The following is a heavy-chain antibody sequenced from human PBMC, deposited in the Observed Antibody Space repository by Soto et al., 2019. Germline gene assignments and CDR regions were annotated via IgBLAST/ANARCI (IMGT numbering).Heavy chain of an antibody. V-gene: IGHV3-21*01. D-gene: IGHD3-10*01. CDR1: GFPFSSYS. J-gene: IGHJ6*02. CDR3: ARDRPRITMVRGAPGHGMDV. CDR2: ISSSSSYI. Sequence: GGSLRLSCAASGFPFSSYSMNWVRQAPGKGLEWVSSISSSSSYIYYADSVKGRFTISRDNSKNTLYLQMNSLRAEDTAVYYCARDRPRITMVRGAPGHGMDVWGQGTTVTVSS.